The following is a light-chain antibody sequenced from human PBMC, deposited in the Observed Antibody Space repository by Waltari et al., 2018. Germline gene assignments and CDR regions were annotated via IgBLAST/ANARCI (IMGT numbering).Light chain of an antibody. CDR1: SSDAGGYNY. V-gene: IGLV2-8*01. CDR2: EVG. CDR3: YSFAGSSKWV. J-gene: IGLJ3*02. Sequence: QSALTQPPSASGSPGQSVTISCTGTSSDAGGYNYVSCYQQHPGNTPKLMIYEVGERPSGVPDRFSGSKSGNTASLTVSGLQAEDEADYYCYSFAGSSKWVFGVGTKLTVL.